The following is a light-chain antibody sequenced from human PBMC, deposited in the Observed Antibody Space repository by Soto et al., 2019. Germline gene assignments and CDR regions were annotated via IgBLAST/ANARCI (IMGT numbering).Light chain of an antibody. CDR2: AAS. CDR1: ESISNY. CDR3: QQSYNMPRT. Sequence: DLQMTQSPSSLSAAVGDRVAITCRASESISNYLNWYQQKPGKAPSLLIYAASSLQSGVPSRFSGSGSGTDFTLTISSLQPEDFATYYCQQSYNMPRTFGQGTKVEIK. V-gene: IGKV1-39*01. J-gene: IGKJ1*01.